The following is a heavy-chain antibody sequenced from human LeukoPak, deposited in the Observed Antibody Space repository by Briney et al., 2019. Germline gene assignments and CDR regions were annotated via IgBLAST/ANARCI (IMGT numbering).Heavy chain of an antibody. J-gene: IGHJ3*02. CDR3: ARAYYSYDAFDI. CDR2: IYTSGST. CDR1: GGSVSSYY. Sequence: SETLSLTCTVSGGSVSSYYWSWIRQPAGKGLEWTGRIYTSGSTNYNPSLKSRVTISVDKSKNQFSLKLSSVTAADTAVYYCARAYYSYDAFDIWGQGTMVTVSS. V-gene: IGHV4-4*07. D-gene: IGHD3-10*01.